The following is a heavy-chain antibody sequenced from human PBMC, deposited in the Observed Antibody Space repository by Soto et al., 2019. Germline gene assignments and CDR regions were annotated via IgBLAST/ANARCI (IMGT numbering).Heavy chain of an antibody. CDR1: GFTFSSYG. CDR2: ISYDGSNK. CDR3: AKGTFDY. Sequence: VQLVESGGGLVQPGGSLRLSCAASGFTFSSYGMHWVRQAPGKGLEWVAVISYDGSNKYYADSVKGRFTISRDNSKNTLYLQMNSLRAEDTAVYYCAKGTFDYWGQGTLVTVSS. J-gene: IGHJ4*02. V-gene: IGHV3-30*18.